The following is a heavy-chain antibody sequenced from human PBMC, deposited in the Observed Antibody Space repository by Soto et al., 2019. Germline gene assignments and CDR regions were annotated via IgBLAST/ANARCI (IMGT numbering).Heavy chain of an antibody. CDR3: ARVVPGAEAWFGP. J-gene: IGHJ5*02. V-gene: IGHV1-18*01. Sequence: QVPLVQSGGEVKRPGASVKVSCKTSGYTFSNYGITSVRQAPGQPLEWLGWISLYSDGTNYAQKFQGRVSMTTDTSTTTAYMELRSLRSDDTAVYYCARVVPGAEAWFGPWGQGTLVTVSS. D-gene: IGHD2-2*01. CDR1: GYTFSNYG. CDR2: ISLYSDGT.